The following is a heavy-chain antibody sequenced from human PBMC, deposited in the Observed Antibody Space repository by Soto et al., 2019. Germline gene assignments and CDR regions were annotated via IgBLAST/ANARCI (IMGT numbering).Heavy chain of an antibody. Sequence: SETLSLTCTVSGGSISSYYWSWIRQPPGKGLEWIGYIYYSGSTNYNPSLKSRVTISVDTSKNQFPLKLSSVTAADTAVYYCARDRLIKTIEEAGTYYYYGMDVWGHGTTVTVSS. J-gene: IGHJ6*02. D-gene: IGHD6-19*01. CDR1: GGSISSYY. CDR2: IYYSGST. V-gene: IGHV4-59*01. CDR3: ARDRLIKTIEEAGTYYYYGMDV.